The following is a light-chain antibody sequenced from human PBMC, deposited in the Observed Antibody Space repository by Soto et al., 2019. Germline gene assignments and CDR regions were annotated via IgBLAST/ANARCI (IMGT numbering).Light chain of an antibody. CDR2: AAS. V-gene: IGKV3-20*01. CDR1: QSVSSYY. CDR3: QQYGSSPWT. J-gene: IGKJ1*01. Sequence: EIVLTQSPGTLSLSPGERATLSCRASQSVSSYYLAWYQQKPGQAPRLLIYAASRRATGIPDRFSGSGSGTDFTLTISRLEPEDFAVYYCQQYGSSPWTFGQGTKVDIK.